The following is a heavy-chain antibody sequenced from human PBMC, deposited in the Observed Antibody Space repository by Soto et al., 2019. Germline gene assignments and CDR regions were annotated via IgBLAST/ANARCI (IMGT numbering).Heavy chain of an antibody. CDR1: EGSIRGYY. CDR3: ARVMVTMVRGVRYYYYYGMDV. V-gene: IGHV4-59*01. D-gene: IGHD3-10*01. J-gene: IGHJ6*02. Sequence: SETLSLTCTVSEGSIRGYYWSWIRQPPGKGLEWIGYIHYSGSTNYNPSLKSRVTISVDTSKNQFSLKLSSVTAADTAVYYCARVMVTMVRGVRYYYYYGMDVWGQGTTVT. CDR2: IHYSGST.